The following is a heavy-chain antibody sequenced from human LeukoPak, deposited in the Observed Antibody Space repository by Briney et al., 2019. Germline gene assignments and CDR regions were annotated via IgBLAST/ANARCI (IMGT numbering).Heavy chain of an antibody. CDR3: ARHDIHAFDI. CDR2: IYYSGST. J-gene: IGHJ3*02. V-gene: IGHV4-59*08. CDR1: GGSISSYY. Sequence: PSETLSLTCTVSGGSISSYYWSWIRQPPGKGLEWIGYIYYSGSTNYNPSLKRQVTISVDTSKNQFSLKLSSVTAADTAVYYCARHDIHAFDIWGQGTMVTVSS.